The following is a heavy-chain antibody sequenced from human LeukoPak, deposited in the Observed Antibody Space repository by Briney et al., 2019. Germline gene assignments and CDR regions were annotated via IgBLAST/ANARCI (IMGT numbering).Heavy chain of an antibody. CDR1: GFTFSSYG. V-gene: IGHV3-30*02. CDR2: IRYDGSNK. J-gene: IGHJ4*02. CDR3: AKEWAFYYDREVSADY. D-gene: IGHD3-22*01. Sequence: PGGSLRLSCAASGFTFSSYGMHWVRQAPGKGLEWVAFIRYDGSNKYYADSVKGRFTISRDNSKNTLYLQMNSLRAEDTAVYYCAKEWAFYYDREVSADYWGQGTLVTVSS.